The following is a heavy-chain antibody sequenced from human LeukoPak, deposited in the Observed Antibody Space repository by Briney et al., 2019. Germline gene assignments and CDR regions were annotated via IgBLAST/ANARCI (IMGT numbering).Heavy chain of an antibody. CDR3: AREVHYGSGSYVDY. CDR1: GNYW. V-gene: IGHV3-74*01. J-gene: IGHJ4*02. Sequence: GGSLRLSCAASGNYWMHWVRQVPGKGLVWVSHINSDGSWTSYADSVKGRFTISKDNAKNTVYLQMNSLRAEDTAVYYCAREVHYGSGSYVDYWGQGTLVTVSS. D-gene: IGHD3-10*01. CDR2: INSDGSWT.